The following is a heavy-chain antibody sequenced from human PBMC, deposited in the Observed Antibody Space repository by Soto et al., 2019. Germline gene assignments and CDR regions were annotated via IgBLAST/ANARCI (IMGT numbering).Heavy chain of an antibody. CDR3: ARETYYYGSGSYSNI. CDR1: GSSISIYY. V-gene: IGHV4-59*01. J-gene: IGHJ3*02. Sequence: SETLSLTCTVSGSSISIYYWSWIRHPPGKGLEWIGYIYYSGSTNYNPSLKSRVTISVDTSKNQFSLKLSSVTAADTAVYYCARETYYYGSGSYSNIWGQGTMVTVSS. D-gene: IGHD3-10*01. CDR2: IYYSGST.